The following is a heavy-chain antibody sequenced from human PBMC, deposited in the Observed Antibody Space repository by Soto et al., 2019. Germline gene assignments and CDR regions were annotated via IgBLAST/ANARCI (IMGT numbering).Heavy chain of an antibody. Sequence: QAQLVQSGADMKKPGASVRVSCQASGYTFSNNDINWMRQASGGGLEWMGWMNPYSGNTGYEYKFQGRVTMTRDTSTNTAYMELSGFRSDHTAVYFCARGASYSYAQRGDHRNFYFDLWGRGTLVAVSP. D-gene: IGHD2-21*01. CDR2: MNPYSGNT. J-gene: IGHJ2*01. V-gene: IGHV1-8*01. CDR3: ARGASYSYAQRGDHRNFYFDL. CDR1: GYTFSNND.